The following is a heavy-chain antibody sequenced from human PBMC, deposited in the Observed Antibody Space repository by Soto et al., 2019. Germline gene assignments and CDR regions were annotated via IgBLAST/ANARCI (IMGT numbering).Heavy chain of an antibody. D-gene: IGHD6-19*01. CDR1: GFTFSSYS. CDR2: ISSSSSYI. J-gene: IGHJ6*02. CDR3: ARRVDSSGRTASYYGMDV. Sequence: GGSLRLSCAASGFTFSSYSMNWVRQAPGKGLEWVSSISSSSSYIYYADSVKGRFTISRDNAKNSLYLQMNSLRAEDTAVYYCARRVDSSGRTASYYGMDVWGQGTTVTVSS. V-gene: IGHV3-21*01.